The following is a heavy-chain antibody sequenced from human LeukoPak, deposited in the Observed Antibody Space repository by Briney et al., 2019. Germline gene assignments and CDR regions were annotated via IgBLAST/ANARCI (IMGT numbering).Heavy chain of an antibody. V-gene: IGHV3-23*01. J-gene: IGHJ4*02. CDR2: ISSSGGNT. CDR3: ASQRSYSGSYVTFDF. D-gene: IGHD1-26*01. Sequence: AGGSLRLSCAASGFTSSSYAMSWVRQAPGKGLEWVSGISSSGGNTYYAESVKGRFTISRDNSKDTLYLQMNSLRAEDTAVYYCASQRSYSGSYVTFDFWGQGTLVTVSS. CDR1: GFTSSSYA.